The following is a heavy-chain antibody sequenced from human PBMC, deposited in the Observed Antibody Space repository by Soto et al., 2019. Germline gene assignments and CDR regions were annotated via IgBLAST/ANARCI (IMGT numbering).Heavy chain of an antibody. J-gene: IGHJ4*02. Sequence: EVQLVESGGGLAQPGGSLRLSCAASGFTFKNYWMHWASQVPGKGLVWVSRIDSVGLTATYADSVKGRFTISRDNAKNTLYLEMNSLRAEDTAIYYCARDGYDYDTSGDYLVYWGQGTLVNVSS. CDR2: IDSVGLTA. D-gene: IGHD3-22*01. CDR3: ARDGYDYDTSGDYLVY. V-gene: IGHV3-74*01. CDR1: GFTFKNYW.